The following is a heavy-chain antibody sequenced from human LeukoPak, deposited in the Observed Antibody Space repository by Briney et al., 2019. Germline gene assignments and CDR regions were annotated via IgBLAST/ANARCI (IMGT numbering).Heavy chain of an antibody. CDR1: GGSISSYY. CDR2: IYYSGST. V-gene: IGHV4-59*01. D-gene: IGHD3-22*01. CDR3: ARGPPTYYYDSSGYWIDY. Sequence: SETLSLTCTVSGGSISSYYWSWIRQPPGKRLEWIGYIYYSGSTNYNPSLKSRVTISVDTSKNQFSLKLSSVTAADTAAYYCARGPPTYYYDSSGYWIDYWGQGTLVTVSS. J-gene: IGHJ4*02.